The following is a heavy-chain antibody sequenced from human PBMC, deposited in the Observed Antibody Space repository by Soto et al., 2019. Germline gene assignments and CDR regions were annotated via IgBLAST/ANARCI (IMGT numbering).Heavy chain of an antibody. CDR1: GYTFTSYA. D-gene: IGHD6-13*01. Sequence: QVQLVQSGAEVKKPGASVKVSCKASGYTFTSYAMHWVRQAPGQRLEWMGWINAGNGNTKYSQKFQGRVTITRDTSASTAYMELSSLRSEDTAVYYCARDSGSSWSQRHNWFDPWGQGTLVTVSS. CDR2: INAGNGNT. J-gene: IGHJ5*02. V-gene: IGHV1-3*01. CDR3: ARDSGSSWSQRHNWFDP.